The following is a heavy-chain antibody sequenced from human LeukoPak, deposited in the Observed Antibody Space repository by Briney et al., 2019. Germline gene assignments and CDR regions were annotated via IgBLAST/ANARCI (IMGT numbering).Heavy chain of an antibody. CDR2: IYTSGST. CDR1: GGSISSYY. Sequence: PSETLSLTCTVSGGSISSYYWSWIRQPAGKGLESIGRIYTSGSTNYNPSLKSRVTMSVDTSKNQFSLKLSSVTAADTAVYYCARDIRPRSVSDWQVGHYMDVWGKGTTVTVSS. V-gene: IGHV4-4*07. CDR3: ARDIRPRSVSDWQVGHYMDV. J-gene: IGHJ6*03. D-gene: IGHD1-26*01.